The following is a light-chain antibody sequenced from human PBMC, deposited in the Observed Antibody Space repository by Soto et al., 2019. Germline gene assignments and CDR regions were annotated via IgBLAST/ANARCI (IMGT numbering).Light chain of an antibody. V-gene: IGKV3-15*01. J-gene: IGKJ1*01. CDR1: QSVGSN. CDR3: QQYNTWPRT. Sequence: EIVMTQSPATLSVSPGEGATLSCRASQSVGSNLAWYQQKPGQAPRLLIYGASTRATGIPARFSGSGSGTEFSLTISSLQSEDFAIFYCQQYNTWPRTFGQGTMVEVK. CDR2: GAS.